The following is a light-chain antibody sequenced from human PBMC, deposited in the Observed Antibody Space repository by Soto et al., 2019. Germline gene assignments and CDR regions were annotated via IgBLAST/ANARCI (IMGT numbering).Light chain of an antibody. CDR2: GTS. Sequence: ETVLTQSPGTLSLSPGERAALSCRASQTINSGYLAWYQQKPGQAPRLLSYGTSSRATGVPDRFSGSGSGTDFTLTISRLEPEDFAVYYCQQYGSWTFGQGTKVDI. CDR1: QTINSGY. V-gene: IGKV3-20*01. CDR3: QQYGSWT. J-gene: IGKJ1*01.